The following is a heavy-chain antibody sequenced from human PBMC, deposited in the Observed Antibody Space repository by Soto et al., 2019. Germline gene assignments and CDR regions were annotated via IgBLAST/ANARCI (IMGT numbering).Heavy chain of an antibody. CDR1: GGTFSSYA. D-gene: IGHD1-26*01. J-gene: IGHJ6*02. V-gene: IGHV1-69*13. CDR3: ARVSYGATGGTHYYYYYGMDV. Sequence: ASVKVSCKASGGTFSSYAISWVRQAPGQGLEWMGGIIPIFGTANYAQKFQGRVTITADESTSTAYMELSSLRSEDTAVYYCARVSYGATGGTHYYYYYGMDVWGQGTTVTVSS. CDR2: IIPIFGTA.